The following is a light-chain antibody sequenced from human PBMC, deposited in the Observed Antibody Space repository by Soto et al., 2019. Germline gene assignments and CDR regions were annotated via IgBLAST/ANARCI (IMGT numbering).Light chain of an antibody. CDR2: GAS. Sequence: EIVLTQSPATLSLSPGERATLSCRASESVGSPYLAWYQQKPGQAPRLFIYGASNRATGVPDRFSGSGSGTDCTLTISRLEPEDFAVYYCHQYATTYTFGQGTRLEIK. CDR3: HQYATTYT. CDR1: ESVGSPY. V-gene: IGKV3-20*01. J-gene: IGKJ2*01.